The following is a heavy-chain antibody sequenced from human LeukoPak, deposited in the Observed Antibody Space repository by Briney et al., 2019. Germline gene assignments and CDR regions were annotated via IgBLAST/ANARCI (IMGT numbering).Heavy chain of an antibody. J-gene: IGHJ4*02. CDR3: AKEPYDSSAYYFDY. D-gene: IGHD3-22*01. CDR1: GFTFSSYA. CDR2: ISGGGGST. V-gene: IGHV3-23*01. Sequence: GGSLRLSCAASGFTFSSYAMSWVRQAPGKGLEWVSVISGGGGSTYYADSVKGRFTISRDNSKNTLYLQMNSLRAEDTAVYYCAKEPYDSSAYYFDYWGQGTLVTVSS.